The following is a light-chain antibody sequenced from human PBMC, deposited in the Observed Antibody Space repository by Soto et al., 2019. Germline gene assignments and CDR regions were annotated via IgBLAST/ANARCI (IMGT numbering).Light chain of an antibody. Sequence: VLTQPASVSGSPGQSITISCTGTSSDVGGYNYVSWHQQHPGKGPKLMIYEVTHRPSDVSSRFSGSKSGNTASLTISGLQAEDEADYYCSSYTTTNTYVFGTGTKVTVL. J-gene: IGLJ1*01. CDR2: EVT. CDR3: SSYTTTNTYV. V-gene: IGLV2-14*01. CDR1: SSDVGGYNY.